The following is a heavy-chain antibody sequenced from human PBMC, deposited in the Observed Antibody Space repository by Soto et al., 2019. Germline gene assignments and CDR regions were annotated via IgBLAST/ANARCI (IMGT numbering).Heavy chain of an antibody. CDR3: ARSLLSRLVEDY. Sequence: GGSLRLSCAASGFTFSSYSMNWVRQAPGKGLEWVSHISSTSSTIYYADSVKGRFTISRDNAKNSLFLQMNSLRAEDTAVYYCARSLLSRLVEDYWGQGTLVTVSS. CDR2: ISSTSSTI. D-gene: IGHD2-8*02. V-gene: IGHV3-48*01. CDR1: GFTFSSYS. J-gene: IGHJ4*02.